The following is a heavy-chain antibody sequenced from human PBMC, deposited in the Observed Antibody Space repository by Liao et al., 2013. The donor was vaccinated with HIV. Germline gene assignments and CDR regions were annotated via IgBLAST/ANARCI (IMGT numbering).Heavy chain of an antibody. V-gene: IGHV4-39*07. Sequence: QLQLQESGPGLVKPSETVVLTCTVSGDSISSSGFYWGWIRQPPGKGLEWIGRIYTSGSTNYNPFLKSRVTMSVDTSKNQFSLKLSSVTAADTAVYYCARGGGWGNYGNYYYYMDVWGKGTTVTVSS. CDR1: GDSISSSGFY. CDR3: ARGGGWGNYGNYYYYMDV. D-gene: IGHD1-7*01. J-gene: IGHJ6*03. CDR2: IYTSGST.